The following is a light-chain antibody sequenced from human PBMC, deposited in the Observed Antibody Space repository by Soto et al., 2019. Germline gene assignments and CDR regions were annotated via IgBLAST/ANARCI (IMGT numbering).Light chain of an antibody. CDR3: SSYTSSNTYV. CDR1: SSDVGSYNR. J-gene: IGLJ1*01. V-gene: IGLV2-18*02. CDR2: EVS. Sequence: QSVLTQPPSVSGSPGQSVATSCTGTSSDVGSYNRVSWYQQPPGTAPKVMIYEVSNRPSGVLYRFSGSKSGNTASLTISGLQAEDEADYYCSSYTSSNTYVFGTGTKVTVL.